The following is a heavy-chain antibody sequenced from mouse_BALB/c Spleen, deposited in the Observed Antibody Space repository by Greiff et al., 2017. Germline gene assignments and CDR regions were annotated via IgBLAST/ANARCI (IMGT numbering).Heavy chain of an antibody. Sequence: VQLQQSGPELVKPGASVKMSCKASGYKFTSYVMHWVKQKPGQGLEWIGYINPYNDGTKYNEKFKGKATLTSDKSSSTAYMELSSLTSEDSAVYYCARGGRYDDAQGQASFAYWGQGTLVTVSA. CDR2: INPYNDGT. CDR1: GYKFTSYV. V-gene: IGHV1-14*01. CDR3: ARGGRYDDAQGQASFAY. J-gene: IGHJ3*01. D-gene: IGHD2-14*01.